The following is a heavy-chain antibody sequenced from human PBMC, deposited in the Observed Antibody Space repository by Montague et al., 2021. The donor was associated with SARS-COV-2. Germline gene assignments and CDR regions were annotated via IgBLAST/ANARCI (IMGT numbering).Heavy chain of an antibody. CDR3: APLGFDSRSYYTPHDWFVP. CDR1: GISLSTSGVG. D-gene: IGHD3-10*01. CDR2: IYWDDDE. J-gene: IGHJ5*02. V-gene: IGHV2-5*02. Sequence: PALVKPTQTLTLTCTFSGISLSTSGVGVAWIRQPPGKALEWLALIYWDDDERYSPSMRSRLTITKDTSENQVVLRMTNMDPMDTATYYCAPLGFDSRSYYTPHDWFVPWGQRILVTVSS.